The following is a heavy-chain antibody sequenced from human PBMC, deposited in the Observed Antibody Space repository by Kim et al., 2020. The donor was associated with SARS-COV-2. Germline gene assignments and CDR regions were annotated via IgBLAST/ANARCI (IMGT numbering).Heavy chain of an antibody. CDR3: AKDLDIVVVPAALAL. CDR2: ISYDGSNK. Sequence: GGSLRLSCAASGFTFSSYGMHWVRQAPGKGLEWVAVISYDGSNKYYADSVKGRFTISRDNSKNTLYLQMNSLRAEDTAVYYCAKDLDIVVVPAALALWGQGTLVTVSS. V-gene: IGHV3-30*18. CDR1: GFTFSSYG. D-gene: IGHD2-2*01. J-gene: IGHJ4*02.